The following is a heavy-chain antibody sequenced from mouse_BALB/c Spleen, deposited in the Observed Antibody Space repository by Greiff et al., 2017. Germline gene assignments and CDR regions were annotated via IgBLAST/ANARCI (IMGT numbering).Heavy chain of an antibody. CDR2: ISTYYGDA. V-gene: IGHV1S137*01. CDR3: ARGIGKGAMDY. J-gene: IGHJ4*01. CDR1: GYTFTDYA. Sequence: ESGAELVRPGVSVKISCKGSGYTFTDYAMHWVKQSHAKSLEWIGVISTYYGDASYNQKFKGKATMTVDKSSSTAYMELARLTSEDSAIYYCARGIGKGAMDYWGQGTSVTVSS.